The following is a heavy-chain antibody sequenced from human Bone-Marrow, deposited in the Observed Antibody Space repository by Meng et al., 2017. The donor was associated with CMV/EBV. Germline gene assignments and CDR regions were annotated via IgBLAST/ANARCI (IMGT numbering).Heavy chain of an antibody. Sequence: GESLKISCAASGFTFSSYSMNWVRQAPGKGLEWVSSISSSSSYIYYADSVKGRFTISRDNAKNSLYLQMNSLRAEDTAVYYCARDPGVGATPSYFDHWGQGTLVTVSS. CDR3: ARDPGVGATPSYFDH. CDR1: GFTFSSYS. V-gene: IGHV3-21*01. D-gene: IGHD1-26*01. J-gene: IGHJ4*02. CDR2: ISSSSSYI.